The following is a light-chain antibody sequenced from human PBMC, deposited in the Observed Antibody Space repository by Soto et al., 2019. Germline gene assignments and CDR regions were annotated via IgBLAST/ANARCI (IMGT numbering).Light chain of an antibody. CDR3: QQYGSSPRA. CDR2: GAS. CDR1: QTISNNY. J-gene: IGKJ1*01. V-gene: IGKV3-20*01. Sequence: LVLTQSPGTLSLSPGERATLSCWASQTISNNYLAWYQQKPGQAPRLIIYGASSRATGIPDRFSGSGSGTDFTLTISSLEPDDSALYYCQQYGSSPRAFGQGTKVEIK.